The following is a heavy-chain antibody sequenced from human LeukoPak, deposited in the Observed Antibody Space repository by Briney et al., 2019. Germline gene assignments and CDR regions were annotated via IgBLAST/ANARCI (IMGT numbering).Heavy chain of an antibody. Sequence: SETLSLTCAVSGYSISSGYYWGWIRQPPGKGLEWIGSIYHSGSTYYNPSLKSRVTISVDTSKNQFSLKLSSVTAADTAVYYCARASSSSLFDYWGQGTLVTVSS. D-gene: IGHD6-6*01. CDR2: IYHSGST. CDR1: GYSISSGYY. J-gene: IGHJ4*02. CDR3: ARASSSSLFDY. V-gene: IGHV4-38-2*01.